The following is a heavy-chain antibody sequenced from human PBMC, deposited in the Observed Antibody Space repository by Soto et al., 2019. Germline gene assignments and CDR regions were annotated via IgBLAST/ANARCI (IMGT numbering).Heavy chain of an antibody. V-gene: IGHV3-33*01. D-gene: IGHD5-18*01. J-gene: IGHJ6*02. CDR2: IWYDGSNK. Sequence: QVQLVESGGGVVQPGRSLRLSCAASGFTFSSYGMHWVRQAPGKGLAWVAVIWYDGSNKYYADSVKGRFTISRDNSKNTRYLQMNSLRAEDTAVYYCARGHTAMVHYYYYGMDVWGQGTTVTVSS. CDR1: GFTFSSYG. CDR3: ARGHTAMVHYYYYGMDV.